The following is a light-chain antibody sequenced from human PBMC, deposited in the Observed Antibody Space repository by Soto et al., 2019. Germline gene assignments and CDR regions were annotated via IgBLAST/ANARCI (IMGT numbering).Light chain of an antibody. CDR1: SSDVGDYKY. CDR2: EVD. Sequence: QSVLTQPPSASGSPGQSVTISCTGTSSDVGDYKYVSWYQQHPGKAPKLMIYEVDKRPSGVPDRFSGSKSGNTASLAVSGLQAEDEADYFFSSYAGSNVIFGGGTKLTVL. CDR3: SSYAGSNVI. V-gene: IGLV2-8*01. J-gene: IGLJ2*01.